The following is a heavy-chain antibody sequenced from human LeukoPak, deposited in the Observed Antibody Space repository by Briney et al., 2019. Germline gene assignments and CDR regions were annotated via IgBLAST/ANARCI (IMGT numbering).Heavy chain of an antibody. J-gene: IGHJ4*02. CDR2: ISSSSSYI. Sequence: GGSLRLSCAASGFTFSSYSMNWVRQAPEKGLEWVSSISSSSSYIYYADSVKGRFTISRDNAKNSLYLQMNSLRAEDTAVNYCARDVRLVVVPAAMLLGTGRGPLDYWGQGTLVTVSS. D-gene: IGHD2-2*01. V-gene: IGHV3-21*01. CDR3: ARDVRLVVVPAAMLLGTGRGPLDY. CDR1: GFTFSSYS.